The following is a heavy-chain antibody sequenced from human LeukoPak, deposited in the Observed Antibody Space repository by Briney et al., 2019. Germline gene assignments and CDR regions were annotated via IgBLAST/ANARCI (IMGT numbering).Heavy chain of an antibody. CDR3: ARAYKTKTFYDFWSGYYDP. V-gene: IGHV3-20*04. CDR1: GFTLEDYA. Sequence: GGSLRLSCAASGFTLEDYAMTWVRQAPGKGLEWASGINWNGLSRGYADSVKGRFTISRDNAKSSLYLLMNSLRVDDTAFYYCARAYKTKTFYDFWSGYYDPWGQGILVTVSS. J-gene: IGHJ5*02. D-gene: IGHD3-3*01. CDR2: INWNGLSR.